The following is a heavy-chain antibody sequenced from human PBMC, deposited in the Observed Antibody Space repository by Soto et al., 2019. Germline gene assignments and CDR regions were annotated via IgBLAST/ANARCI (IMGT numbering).Heavy chain of an antibody. CDR2: IYYSGST. D-gene: IGHD5-18*01. J-gene: IGHJ4*02. CDR3: ASNSYEYTVYAY. V-gene: IGHV4-30-4*01. Sequence: SETLSLTCTGSGGSISSGDYYWSWIRQPPGKGLEWIGYIYYSGSTYYNPSLKSRVTISVDTSKNQFSLKLSSVTAADTAVYYCASNSYEYTVYAYWGQGTLVTVSS. CDR1: GGSISSGDYY.